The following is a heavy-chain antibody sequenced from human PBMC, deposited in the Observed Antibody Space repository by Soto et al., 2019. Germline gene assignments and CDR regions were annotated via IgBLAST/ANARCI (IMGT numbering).Heavy chain of an antibody. CDR2: INYSGST. Sequence: SETLSLTCSVSGDSISSTNYHWGWIRQSPGKGLEWIGFINYSGSTSYNPSLKSRVTISVDASQNQFSLKLNSVTATDSAIYFCVRSHGLYWGQGTLVTVSS. CDR3: VRSHGLY. CDR1: GDSISSTNYH. J-gene: IGHJ4*02. V-gene: IGHV4-39*01.